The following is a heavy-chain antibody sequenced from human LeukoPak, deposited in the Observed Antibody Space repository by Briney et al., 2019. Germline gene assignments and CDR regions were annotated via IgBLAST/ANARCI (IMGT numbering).Heavy chain of an antibody. Sequence: GGSLRLSCVASGFTFSGYNMDWVRQAPGKGLEWVSSISSSSRSIYYADSLKGRFTIARDNTKNSLYLQMNSLRADDTAVYYCAKDGSWSCTDWGQGTLVTVSS. CDR1: GFTFSGYN. J-gene: IGHJ4*02. V-gene: IGHV3-21*01. CDR3: AKDGSWSCTD. CDR2: ISSSSRSI. D-gene: IGHD2-8*02.